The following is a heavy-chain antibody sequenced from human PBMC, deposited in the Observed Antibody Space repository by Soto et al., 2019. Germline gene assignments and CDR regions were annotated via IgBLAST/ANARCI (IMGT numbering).Heavy chain of an antibody. D-gene: IGHD1-26*01. V-gene: IGHV3-15*01. CDR3: TTDIEYYYYYGMDV. CDR2: IKSKTDGGTT. J-gene: IGHJ6*02. CDR1: GFTFSNAW. Sequence: LRLSCAASGFTFSNAWMSWVRQAPGKGLEWVGRIKSKTDGGTTDYAAPVKGRFTISRDDSKNTLYLQMNSLKTEDTAVYYCTTDIEYYYYYGMDVWGQGTTVTVSS.